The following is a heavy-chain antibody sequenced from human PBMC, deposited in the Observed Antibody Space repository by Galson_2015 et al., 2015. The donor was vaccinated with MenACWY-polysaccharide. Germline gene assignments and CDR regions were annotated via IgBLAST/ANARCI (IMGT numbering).Heavy chain of an antibody. CDR1: GYTLTELS. V-gene: IGHV1-24*01. D-gene: IGHD2-15*01. CDR2: FDPEDGET. J-gene: IGHJ6*02. Sequence: SVKVSCKVSGYTLTELSMHWVRQAPGKGLEWMGGFDPEDGETIYAQKFQGRVTMTEDTSTDTAYMELSSLRSEDTAVYYCATVVGCSGGSCHGNKYYYYGMDVWGQGTTVTVSS. CDR3: ATVVGCSGGSCHGNKYYYYGMDV.